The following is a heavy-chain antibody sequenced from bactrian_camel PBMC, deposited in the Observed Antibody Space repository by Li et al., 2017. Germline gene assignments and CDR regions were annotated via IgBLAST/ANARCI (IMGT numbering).Heavy chain of an antibody. CDR3: AADLRTWIGCGWYQRTYNF. D-gene: IGHD5*01. V-gene: IGHV3S40*01. Sequence: VQLVGSGGGLVQPGESLRLSGVASGITFSRHDMSWVRQAPGKEVEWVAGITSLPSLFRAASYADSVKGRFTISQDNAKNTVYLQMNNLQIEDTATYYCAADLRTWIGCGWYQRTYNFWGQGTQVTVS. J-gene: IGHJ4*01. CDR2: ITSLPSLFRAA. CDR1: GITFSRHD.